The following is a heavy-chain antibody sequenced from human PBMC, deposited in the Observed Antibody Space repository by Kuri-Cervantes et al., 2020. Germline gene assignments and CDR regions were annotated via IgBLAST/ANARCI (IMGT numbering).Heavy chain of an antibody. CDR2: IYTSGST. V-gene: IGHV4-61*02. CDR3: ARAGRCSGSSCYSP. J-gene: IGHJ5*02. Sequence: SETLSLTCTVSGGSISSGDYYWSWIRQPPGKGLEWIGRIYTSGSTSYNPSLKSRVTMSVDTTKNQFSLKLSSVTAAETAVYYCARAGRCSGSSCYSPWGQGTMVTVSS. CDR1: GGSISSGDYY. D-gene: IGHD2-15*01.